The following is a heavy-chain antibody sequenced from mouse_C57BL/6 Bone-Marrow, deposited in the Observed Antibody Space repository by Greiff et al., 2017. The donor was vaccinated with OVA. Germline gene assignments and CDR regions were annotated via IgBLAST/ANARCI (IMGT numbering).Heavy chain of an antibody. D-gene: IGHD1-1*01. CDR2: IWSDGST. J-gene: IGHJ4*01. CDR3: ARHYYGSYYAMDY. V-gene: IGHV2-6-1*01. CDR1: GFSLNSYG. Sequence: VQLVESGPGLVAPSQSLSITCTISGFSLNSYGVHWVRQPPGKGLEWLVVIWSDGSTTYNSALKSRLSISKDNSKSQVFLKMNSLQTDDTAMYYCARHYYGSYYAMDYWGQGTSVTVSS.